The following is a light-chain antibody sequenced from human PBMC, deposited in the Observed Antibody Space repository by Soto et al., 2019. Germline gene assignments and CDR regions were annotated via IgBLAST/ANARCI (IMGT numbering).Light chain of an antibody. Sequence: EIVLTQSPATLSLSPGERATLSCRASQSVSTSLAWCQQKPGQAPRLLIYDASNRATGIPARFSGSGSGTDFRLTVSSLEPEDFALYYCQQRSNWPWTFGQGTKVEIK. CDR2: DAS. J-gene: IGKJ1*01. V-gene: IGKV3-11*01. CDR1: QSVSTS. CDR3: QQRSNWPWT.